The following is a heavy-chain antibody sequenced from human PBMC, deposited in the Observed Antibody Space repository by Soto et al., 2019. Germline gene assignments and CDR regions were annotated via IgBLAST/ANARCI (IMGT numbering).Heavy chain of an antibody. J-gene: IGHJ5*02. CDR2: INVDNGDT. V-gene: IGHV1-3*01. CDR1: GYSFRSYG. CDR3: ARVGLKYLRWFDP. D-gene: IGHD6-6*01. Sequence: ASVKVSCKASGYSFRSYGIQWVRQAPGQSLEWMGWINVDNGDTKYSQNFQDRVTIIRDTSASSVHMELSSLTSEDTAVYYCARVGLKYLRWFDPWGQGSLVTVSS.